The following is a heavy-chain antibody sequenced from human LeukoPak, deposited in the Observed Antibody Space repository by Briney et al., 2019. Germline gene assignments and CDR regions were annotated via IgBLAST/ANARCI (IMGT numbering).Heavy chain of an antibody. Sequence: SETLSLTCAVYGGSFSGYYWSWIRQPPGKGLEWIGEINHSGSTNYNPSLKSRVTISVDTSKNQFSPKLSSVTAADTAVYYCARGLRLGILRSYGMDVWGQGTTVTVSS. CDR3: ARGLRLGILRSYGMDV. V-gene: IGHV4-34*01. CDR1: GGSFSGYY. CDR2: INHSGST. J-gene: IGHJ6*02. D-gene: IGHD3-9*01.